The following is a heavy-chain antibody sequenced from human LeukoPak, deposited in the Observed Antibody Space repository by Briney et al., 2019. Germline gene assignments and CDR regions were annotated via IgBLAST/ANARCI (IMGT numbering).Heavy chain of an antibody. D-gene: IGHD4-17*01. J-gene: IGHJ6*02. V-gene: IGHV4-31*03. Sequence: PSQTLSLTCTVSGGSISSGGYYWSWIRQHQGKGLEWIGYIYYSGSTYYNPSLKSRVTISVDTSKNQFSLKLSSVTAADTAVYYCARTTVTTFYYYGMDVWGQGTTVTVSS. CDR3: ARTTVTTFYYYGMDV. CDR1: GGSISSGGYY. CDR2: IYYSGST.